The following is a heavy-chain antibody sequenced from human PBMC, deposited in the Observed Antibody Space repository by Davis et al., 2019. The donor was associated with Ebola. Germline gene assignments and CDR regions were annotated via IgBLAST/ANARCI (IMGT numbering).Heavy chain of an antibody. D-gene: IGHD5-12*01. CDR3: ARGEYSGYVFDY. CDR2: INAGNGNT. J-gene: IGHJ4*02. V-gene: IGHV1-3*01. Sequence: AASVKVSCKASGGTFSSYAMHWVRQAPGQRLEWMGWINAGNGNTKYSQKFQGRVTITRDTSASTAYMELSSLRSEDTAVYYCARGEYSGYVFDYWGQGTLVTVSS. CDR1: GGTFSSYA.